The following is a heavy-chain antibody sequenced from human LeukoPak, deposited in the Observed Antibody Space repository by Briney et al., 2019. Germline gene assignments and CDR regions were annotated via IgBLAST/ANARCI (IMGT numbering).Heavy chain of an antibody. D-gene: IGHD6-19*01. Sequence: ASVKVSCKASGGTFSSYAISWVRQAPGQGLEWMGWISAYNGNTNYAQKLQGRVTMTTDTSTSTAYMELRSLRSDDTAVYYCARCPWLVGGLGYYYYMDVWGKGTTVTVSS. V-gene: IGHV1-18*01. CDR1: GGTFSSYA. CDR3: ARCPWLVGGLGYYYYMDV. J-gene: IGHJ6*03. CDR2: ISAYNGNT.